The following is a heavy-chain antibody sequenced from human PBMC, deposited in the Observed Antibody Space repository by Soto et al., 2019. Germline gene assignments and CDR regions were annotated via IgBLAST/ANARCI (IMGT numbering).Heavy chain of an antibody. Sequence: ASVKVSCKASGYTFSYFGISWVRLAPGQGLEWMGWISGHNGETKYAEKFQGRVTMTTDTSTSTAYIELRSLRIDDTAIYYCVRDRTVTVFGVVIAPFDYWGQGTQVTVSS. CDR3: VRDRTVTVFGVVIAPFDY. CDR2: ISGHNGET. V-gene: IGHV1-18*01. J-gene: IGHJ4*02. CDR1: GYTFSYFG. D-gene: IGHD3-16*02.